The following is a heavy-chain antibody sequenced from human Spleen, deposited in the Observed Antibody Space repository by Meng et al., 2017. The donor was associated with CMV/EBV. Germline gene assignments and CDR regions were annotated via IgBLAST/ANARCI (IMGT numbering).Heavy chain of an antibody. D-gene: IGHD3-3*01. Sequence: TFSGSAIHWVRQASRQGLEWVGRIRSKPNTYATAFAASVTGRFTISRDDSKNTAYLQMNSLKTDDTAVYYCISAYDFSPYAFDMWGPGTLVTVSS. CDR3: ISAYDFSPYAFDM. V-gene: IGHV3-73*01. J-gene: IGHJ3*02. CDR2: IRSKPNTYAT. CDR1: TFSGSA.